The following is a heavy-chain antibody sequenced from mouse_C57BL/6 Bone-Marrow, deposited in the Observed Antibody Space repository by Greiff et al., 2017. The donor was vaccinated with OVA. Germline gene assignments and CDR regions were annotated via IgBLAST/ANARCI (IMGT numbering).Heavy chain of an antibody. CDR1: GYTFTSYW. Sequence: QFQLQQPGAELVNPGASVKLSCKASGYTFTSYWIHWVKQRPGRGLEWIGMIDPNSGGTKYNTKYKSKATLTAYKPFRTAYMHISSLTSEDSAVYYCARSYYSNYWYFDVWGTGTTVTVSS. V-gene: IGHV1-72*01. CDR3: ARSYYSNYWYFDV. CDR2: IDPNSGGT. D-gene: IGHD2-5*01. J-gene: IGHJ1*03.